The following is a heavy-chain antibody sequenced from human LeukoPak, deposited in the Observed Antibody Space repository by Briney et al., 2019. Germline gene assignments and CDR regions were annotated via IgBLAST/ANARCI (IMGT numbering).Heavy chain of an antibody. J-gene: IGHJ4*02. CDR1: GFTFSNYW. D-gene: IGHD1-14*01. V-gene: IGHV3-9*01. Sequence: QPGGSLRLSCAASGFTFSNYWMSWVRQAPGKGLEWVSGISWNSGSIGYADSVKGRFTISRDNAKNSLYLQMNSLRAEDTALYYCAFRHPGGVDYWGQGTLVTVSS. CDR2: ISWNSGSI. CDR3: AFRHPGGVDY.